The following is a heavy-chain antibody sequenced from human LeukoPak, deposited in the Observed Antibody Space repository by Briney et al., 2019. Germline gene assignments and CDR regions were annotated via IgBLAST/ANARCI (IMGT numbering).Heavy chain of an antibody. CDR3: ARRLGLGLQTHSFDP. CDR2: ISAYNGNT. CDR1: GYTFTSYG. J-gene: IGHJ5*02. Sequence: GASVKVSCKASGYTFTSYGISWVRQAPGQGLEWMGWISAYNGNTNYAQKLQGRVTMTTDTSTSTAYMELRSLRSDDTAVYYCARRLGLGLQTHSFDPWGQGTLVTVSS. D-gene: IGHD3-16*01. V-gene: IGHV1-18*01.